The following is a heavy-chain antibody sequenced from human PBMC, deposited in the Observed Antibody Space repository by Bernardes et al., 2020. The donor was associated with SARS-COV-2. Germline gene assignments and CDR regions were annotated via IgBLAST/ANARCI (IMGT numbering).Heavy chain of an antibody. Sequence: ASVKVSCKTSGYTFTSYDINWVRQDTGQGLEWMGWMNPKNGNTGYAQKFQGRVTMTRNTSISTAYMELSTLRSEDTALYYCARGTLPSAAFDIWGQGTLVTVSS. V-gene: IGHV1-8*01. CDR3: ARGTLPSAAFDI. CDR1: GYTFTSYD. J-gene: IGHJ3*02. CDR2: MNPKNGNT.